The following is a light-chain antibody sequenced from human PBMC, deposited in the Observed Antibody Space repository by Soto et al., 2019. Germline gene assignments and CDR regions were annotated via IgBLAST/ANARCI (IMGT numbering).Light chain of an antibody. V-gene: IGLV1-40*01. J-gene: IGLJ3*02. CDR3: QSYDSSLRGV. CDR2: GNS. Sequence: QSVLTQPPSVSGAPGQRVTISCTGSSSNIGAGYDVHWYQQLPGTAPKLIIYGNSARPSGVPDRFSGSKSGTSASLAITGVQAEDEADYYCQSYDSSLRGVFGGGTKLTVL. CDR1: SSNIGAGYD.